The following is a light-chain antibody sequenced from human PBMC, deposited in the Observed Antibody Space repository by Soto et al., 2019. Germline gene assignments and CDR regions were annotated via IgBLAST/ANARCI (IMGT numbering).Light chain of an antibody. V-gene: IGKV3-11*01. CDR3: QRGDT. Sequence: VLTQSPATQSLSPGERATLSCRASQSVSSNLAWYQQKPGQAPRLLIYDASNRATGTPARFSGSGSGTDFTLTISSLEPEDFAVYYCQRGDTFGQGTRLEIK. CDR2: DAS. J-gene: IGKJ5*01. CDR1: QSVSSN.